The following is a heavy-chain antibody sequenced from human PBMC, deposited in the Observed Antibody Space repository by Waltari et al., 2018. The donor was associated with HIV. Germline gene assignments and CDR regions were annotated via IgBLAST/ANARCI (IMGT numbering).Heavy chain of an antibody. Sequence: QVQLVQSGAEVKRPGASVKVSCQSPGYPFRSYGIRWVRQAPGQGLEWLGWISSSNINTKYAQNFLGRGTMTTDTSTNTAYLELRSLGSDDTAVYYCVKEGYCSGGSCYSGSLDIWGQGTKVTVSS. CDR1: GYPFRSYG. J-gene: IGHJ3*02. CDR3: VKEGYCSGGSCYSGSLDI. V-gene: IGHV1-18*01. D-gene: IGHD2-15*01. CDR2: ISSSNINT.